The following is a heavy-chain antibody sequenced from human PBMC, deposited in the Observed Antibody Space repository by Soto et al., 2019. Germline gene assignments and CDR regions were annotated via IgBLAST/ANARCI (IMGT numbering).Heavy chain of an antibody. CDR2: IYYSGST. CDR3: ARHVGLAAAGTMNVFDI. D-gene: IGHD6-13*01. Sequence: QVQLQESGPGLVKPSETLSLTCTVSGGSISSYYWSWIRQPPGKGLEWIGYIYYSGSTNYNPSLKSRVTISVDTSKNQFSLKLSSVTAADTAVYYCARHVGLAAAGTMNVFDIWGQGTMVTVSS. V-gene: IGHV4-59*08. CDR1: GGSISSYY. J-gene: IGHJ3*02.